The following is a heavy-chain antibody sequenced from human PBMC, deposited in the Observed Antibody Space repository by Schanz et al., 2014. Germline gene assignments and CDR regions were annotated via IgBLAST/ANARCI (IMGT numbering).Heavy chain of an antibody. D-gene: IGHD5-12*01. Sequence: VQLLQFGGGVVQPGRSLRLSCAASGFTFNSYAMSWVRQAPGKGLEWVSSISSSSSYIYYADSVKGRFTISRDNAKNSLYLQMNSLRAEDTAVYYCASPSGYSDYGTYFDFWGQGTLVTVSS. J-gene: IGHJ4*02. CDR2: ISSSSSYI. V-gene: IGHV3-21*01. CDR1: GFTFNSYA. CDR3: ASPSGYSDYGTYFDF.